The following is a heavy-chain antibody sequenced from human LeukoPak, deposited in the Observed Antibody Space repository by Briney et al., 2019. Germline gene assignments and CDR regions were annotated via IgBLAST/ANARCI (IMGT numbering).Heavy chain of an antibody. CDR1: GYTFTNRY. V-gene: IGHV1-45*02. CDR2: ITPFNGNT. Sequence: GSSVKVSCKASGYTFTNRYLHWVRQAPGQALEWMGWITPFNGNTNYAQKFQDRVTITRDRSMSTASMELSSLRSEDTAMYYCARGIKWFGELFRKRWFDPWGQGTLVTVSS. J-gene: IGHJ5*02. D-gene: IGHD3-10*01. CDR3: ARGIKWFGELFRKRWFDP.